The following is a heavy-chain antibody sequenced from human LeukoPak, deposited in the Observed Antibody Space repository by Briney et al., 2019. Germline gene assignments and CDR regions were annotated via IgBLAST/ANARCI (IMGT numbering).Heavy chain of an antibody. V-gene: IGHV4-34*01. CDR3: AGRPATYDY. D-gene: IGHD2-2*01. J-gene: IGHJ4*02. CDR1: GGSFSGYY. Sequence: SETLSLTCAVYGGSFSGYYWSWIRQPPGKGLEWIGEINHSGSTNYNPSLKSRVTISVDTSKNQFSLKLSSVTAADTAVYYCAGRPATYDYWGQGTLVTVSS. CDR2: INHSGST.